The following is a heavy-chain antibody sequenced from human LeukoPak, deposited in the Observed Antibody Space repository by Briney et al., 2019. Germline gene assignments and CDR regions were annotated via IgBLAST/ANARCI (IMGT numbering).Heavy chain of an antibody. D-gene: IGHD6-6*01. Sequence: SETLSLTCAVYGGSFSGYYWSWIRQPPGKGLEWIGEINHSGSTNYNPSLKSRVTISVDTSKNQFSLKLSSVTAADTAVCYCARLSRGESIAARRGRYYFDYWGQGTLVTVSS. V-gene: IGHV4-34*01. CDR3: ARLSRGESIAARRGRYYFDY. J-gene: IGHJ4*02. CDR1: GGSFSGYY. CDR2: INHSGST.